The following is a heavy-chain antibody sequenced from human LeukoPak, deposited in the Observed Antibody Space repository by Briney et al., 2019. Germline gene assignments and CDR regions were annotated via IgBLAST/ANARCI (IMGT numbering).Heavy chain of an antibody. J-gene: IGHJ4*02. CDR3: ARGRWLQLYYFDY. D-gene: IGHD5-24*01. CDR1: GGSISSYH. CDR2: VYTSGST. V-gene: IGHV4-4*07. Sequence: SETLSLTCTVSGGSISSYHWSWIRQPAGKGLEWIGHVYTSGSTNYNPSLKSRVTMSVDTSKNQFSLKLSSVTAADTAVYYCARGRWLQLYYFDYWGQGTLVTVSS.